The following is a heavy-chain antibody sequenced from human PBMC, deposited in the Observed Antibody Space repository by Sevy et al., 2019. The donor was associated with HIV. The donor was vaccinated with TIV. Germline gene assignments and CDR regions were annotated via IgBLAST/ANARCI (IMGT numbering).Heavy chain of an antibody. CDR1: GFTFSSYS. CDR3: ARDPNTTMATYYFDS. Sequence: GGSLRLSCAASGFTFSSYSMNWVRQAPGKGLEWMAVISYDGVSQYYADSVKGRFTISRDNSKTTLYLQMNSLRTEDTAVYYCARDPNTTMATYYFDSWGQGTLVTVSS. V-gene: IGHV3-30*03. CDR2: ISYDGVSQ. D-gene: IGHD5-18*01. J-gene: IGHJ4*02.